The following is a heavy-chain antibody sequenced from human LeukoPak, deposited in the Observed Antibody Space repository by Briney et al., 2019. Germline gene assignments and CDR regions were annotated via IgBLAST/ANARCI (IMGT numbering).Heavy chain of an antibody. CDR2: FDPEDGET. D-gene: IGHD2-2*01. CDR3: TTDLPAASLQ. Sequence: GASVKVSCKVSGYTLTELSMHWVRQAPGKGLEWLGGFDPEDGETIYAQKFQGRVTMTEDTSTDTAYMELSSLRSEDTAVYYCTTDLPAASLQWGQGTLVTVSS. J-gene: IGHJ4*02. V-gene: IGHV1-24*01. CDR1: GYTLTELS.